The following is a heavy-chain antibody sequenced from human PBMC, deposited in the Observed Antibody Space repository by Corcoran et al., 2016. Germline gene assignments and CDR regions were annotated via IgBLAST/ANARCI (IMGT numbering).Heavy chain of an antibody. Sequence: QVQLVQSGAEVKKPGASVKVSCKASGYTFTSYGISWVRQASGQGLEWMGWISAYYGNTNYAQKLQGRVTMTTDTSTGTAYMELRSLRSDDTAVYYCARRAVGDSSGYCYYYGGQGTLVTVS. J-gene: IGHJ4*02. CDR2: ISAYYGNT. D-gene: IGHD3-22*01. CDR1: GYTFTSYG. V-gene: IGHV1-18*01. CDR3: ARRAVGDSSGYCYYY.